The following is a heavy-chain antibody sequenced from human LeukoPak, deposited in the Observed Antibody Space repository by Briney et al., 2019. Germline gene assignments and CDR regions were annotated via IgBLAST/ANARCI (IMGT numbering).Heavy chain of an antibody. D-gene: IGHD3-10*01. Sequence: SETLSLTCTVSGDSISTYYWSWIRQPPGKGVEWIGYIYYRVTSDYNPSLKSRVTMSVDMSTRQISLKLSPVTAADTAVYYCARAVGGDGSGSLWGPGTLVTVSS. CDR2: IYYRVTS. CDR3: ARAVGGDGSGSL. CDR1: GDSISTYY. J-gene: IGHJ4*02. V-gene: IGHV4-59*01.